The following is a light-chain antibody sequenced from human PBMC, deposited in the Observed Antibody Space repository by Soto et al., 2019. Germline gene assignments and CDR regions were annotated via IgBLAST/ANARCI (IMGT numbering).Light chain of an antibody. CDR3: QQYDSSVWT. CDR2: GVS. Sequence: EIGLTQSPGTLSLSPGERATLSCRASQSVSSTSLAWYQQKPGQAPRLLMYGVSSRATGIPDRFSGSGSGTDFTLTINRLEPEDFAVYFCQQYDSSVWTFGQGTKVDIK. CDR1: QSVSSTS. V-gene: IGKV3-20*01. J-gene: IGKJ1*01.